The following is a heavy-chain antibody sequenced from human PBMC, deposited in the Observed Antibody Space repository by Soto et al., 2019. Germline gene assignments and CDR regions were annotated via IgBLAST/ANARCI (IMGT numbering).Heavy chain of an antibody. V-gene: IGHV3-23*01. CDR1: GVTFSSYT. J-gene: IGHJ4*02. CDR3: AKTLSSGWYRGGFDY. D-gene: IGHD6-19*01. Sequence: EVQLLESGGGLVQPGGSLRLSCAASGVTFSSYTMSWVRQAPGKWLEWGSAISGSGGRTYYAASVKGRFTSSRDNSKTTMYLQMNSLRAEDTAVYYCAKTLSSGWYRGGFDYWGQGTLVTVSS. CDR2: ISGSGGRT.